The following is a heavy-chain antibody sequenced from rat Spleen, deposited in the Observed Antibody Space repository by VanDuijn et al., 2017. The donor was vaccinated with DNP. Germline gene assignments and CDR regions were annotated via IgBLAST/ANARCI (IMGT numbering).Heavy chain of an antibody. D-gene: IGHD1-11*01. CDR1: GFTFSDYN. Sequence: EVQLVESGGGLVQPGNSLKLTCAGSGFTFSDYNMAWVRQAPKKGLEWVATIRYDGSSTYYRDSVKGRFTISRDNAKSTLYLQMDSLRSEDTATYYCTTDFERGYWGQGVMVTVSS. CDR2: IRYDGSST. CDR3: TTDFERGY. V-gene: IGHV5S10*01. J-gene: IGHJ2*01.